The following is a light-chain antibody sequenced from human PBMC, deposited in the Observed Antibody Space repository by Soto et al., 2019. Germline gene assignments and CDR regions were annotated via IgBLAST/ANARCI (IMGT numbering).Light chain of an antibody. J-gene: IGLJ3*02. CDR2: DVS. CDR3: NSYTSSSTLV. CDR1: SSDVGGYNY. Sequence: QSVLTQPASVSGSPGPSITISCTGTSSDVGGYNYVSWYQQHPGKAPQLLIYDVSNRPSVVSNRFSGSKSGNTASLTISGLQAEYEADYYCNSYTSSSTLVCVGGTTLPVL. V-gene: IGLV2-14*01.